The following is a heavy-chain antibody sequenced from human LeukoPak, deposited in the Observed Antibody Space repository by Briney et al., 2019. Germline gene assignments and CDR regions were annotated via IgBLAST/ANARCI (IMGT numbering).Heavy chain of an antibody. D-gene: IGHD2-8*01. CDR2: INHSGST. CDR3: ARGKMDYYFDY. Sequence: SETLSLTCAVYGGSFSGYYWSWIRQPPGKGLEWIGEINHSGSTNYNPSLKSRVTISVDTSKNQFSLKLSSVTAADTAVYYCARGKMDYYFDYWGQGTLATVSS. V-gene: IGHV4-34*01. J-gene: IGHJ4*02. CDR1: GGSFSGYY.